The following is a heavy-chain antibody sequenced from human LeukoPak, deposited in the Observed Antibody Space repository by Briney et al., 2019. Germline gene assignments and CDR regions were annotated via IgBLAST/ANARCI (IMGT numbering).Heavy chain of an antibody. V-gene: IGHV3-49*04. J-gene: IGHJ3*02. Sequence: GGSLRLSCTASGFTFGDYTMSWVRQAPGKGPEWVGFIRVKAYGGTTEYAASVKGRFTISRDDSKSIAYLQMNSLKTEDTAVYYCTTDYNSRNHLDAFDIWGRGTLVTVSS. CDR3: TTDYNSRNHLDAFDI. CDR1: GFTFGDYT. CDR2: IRVKAYGGTT. D-gene: IGHD1-14*01.